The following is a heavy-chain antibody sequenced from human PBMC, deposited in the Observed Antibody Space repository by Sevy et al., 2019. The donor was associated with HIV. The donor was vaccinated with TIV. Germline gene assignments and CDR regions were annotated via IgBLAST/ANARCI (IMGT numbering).Heavy chain of an antibody. CDR2: ITNSGSTI. CDR3: ARDLPPSATTVAHFDY. V-gene: IGHV3-48*03. CDR1: GFTFSNYE. D-gene: IGHD4-17*01. Sequence: GGSLRLSCTASGFTFSNYEMNWVRQAPGKGLEWVSYITNSGSTIYYSDSLRGRFTVSRDNAKNSLSLQMNSLRAEDTAVYYCARDLPPSATTVAHFDYWGRGTLVTVSS. J-gene: IGHJ4*02.